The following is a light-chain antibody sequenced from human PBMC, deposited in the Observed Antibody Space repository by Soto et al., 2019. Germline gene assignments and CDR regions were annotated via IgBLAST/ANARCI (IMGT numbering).Light chain of an antibody. V-gene: IGLV2-11*01. J-gene: IGLJ2*01. CDR2: DVN. CDR3: CSYAGSNVL. CDR1: SSYVDSYNY. Sequence: QSVLTQPRSVSASPGQSVTVSCTGISSYVDSYNYVSWYQQHPGKAPKVIIYDVNKRPSGVPDRFSGSKSGNTASLTISGLQAEDEADYYCCSYAGSNVLFGGGTKLTVL.